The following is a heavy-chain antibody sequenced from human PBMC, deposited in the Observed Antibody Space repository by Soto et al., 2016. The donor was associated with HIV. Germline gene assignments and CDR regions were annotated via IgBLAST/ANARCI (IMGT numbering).Heavy chain of an antibody. CDR1: EFTFSTYA. CDR2: ISSSDIST. J-gene: IGHJ4*02. Sequence: EVQLLESGGTFVQPGGSLRLSCAASEFTFSTYAMTWVRQAPGKGLEWVSGISSSDISTYYAGSVKGRFTISRDNSKNTLYLQMNRLRAEDTATYYCAKGSGRMLMPGKHFDSWGQGTLVTVSS. D-gene: IGHD2-15*01. V-gene: IGHV3-23*01. CDR3: AKGSGRMLMPGKHFDS.